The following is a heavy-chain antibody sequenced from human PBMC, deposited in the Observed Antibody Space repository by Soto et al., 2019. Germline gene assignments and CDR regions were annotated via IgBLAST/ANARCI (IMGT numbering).Heavy chain of an antibody. CDR3: AKGFIVVVTVLRPDDAFDV. D-gene: IGHD2-21*02. V-gene: IGHV3-23*01. Sequence: EVQLLESGGGLVQPGGSLRLSCAASGFTFGNYGMNWVRQAPGKGLEWVSGISGGGGSTYYADSVKGRFTISRDPSKNTVFLEMNSLRAEDTAVYYCAKGFIVVVTVLRPDDAFDVWSQGTLVTVSS. CDR1: GFTFGNYG. J-gene: IGHJ3*01. CDR2: ISGGGGST.